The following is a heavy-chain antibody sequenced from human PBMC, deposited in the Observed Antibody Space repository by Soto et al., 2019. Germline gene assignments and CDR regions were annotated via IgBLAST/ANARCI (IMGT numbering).Heavy chain of an antibody. J-gene: IGHJ6*02. V-gene: IGHV1-69*13. D-gene: IGHD6-13*01. CDR3: ARGLIAARMDV. CDR2: ISAINGTA. CDR1: GYTFTSYG. Sequence: SVKVSCKASGYTFTSYGISWVRQAPGQGLEWMGGISAINGTANYAQKFQGRVTITADESTSTAYMELSSLRSEDTAVCYCARGLIAARMDVWGQGTTVTVS.